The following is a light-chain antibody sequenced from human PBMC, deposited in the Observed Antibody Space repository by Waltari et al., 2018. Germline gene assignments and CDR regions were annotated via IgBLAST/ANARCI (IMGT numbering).Light chain of an antibody. J-gene: IGLJ1*01. Sequence: QSALTQPPSASGSPGPSVTISCTGTSSDVGAYNFVPWYQQHPGKAPKLLLYDVTKRPSGVPDRFSGSKSGNTASLTVSGLQAEDEADYYCSSYEGTNNYVFGTGTKVTVL. CDR3: SSYEGTNNYV. CDR2: DVT. V-gene: IGLV2-8*01. CDR1: SSDVGAYNF.